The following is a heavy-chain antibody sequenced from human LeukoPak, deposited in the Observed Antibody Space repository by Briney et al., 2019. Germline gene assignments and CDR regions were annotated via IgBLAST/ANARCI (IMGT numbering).Heavy chain of an antibody. D-gene: IGHD4-23*01. CDR2: IIPIFSTA. V-gene: IGHV1-69*13. CDR1: GGTFSSYA. J-gene: IGHJ4*02. Sequence: ASVKVSCKASGGTFSSYAIGWVRQAPGQGLEWMGGIIPIFSTANYAQKFQGRVTITADESTSTAYMELSSLRSEDTAVYYCARQTYDYGGNSTDDYWGQGTLVTVSS. CDR3: ARQTYDYGGNSTDDY.